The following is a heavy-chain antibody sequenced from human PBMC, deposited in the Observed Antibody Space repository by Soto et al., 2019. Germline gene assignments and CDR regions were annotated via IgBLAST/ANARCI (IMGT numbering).Heavy chain of an antibody. CDR2: IYSGGST. CDR1: GFTFRRHA. V-gene: IGHV3-53*01. Sequence: VHLVASGGGVIQEGRSLTLSCEASGFTFRRHAIHWVRQAPGQGLEWVSVIYSGGSTYYADSVRGRFTISRDNSKNTLYLQMKSLRAEDTAVYYCARDPPATRHGMDVWGQGTTVTVSS. CDR3: ARDPPATRHGMDV. J-gene: IGHJ6*02.